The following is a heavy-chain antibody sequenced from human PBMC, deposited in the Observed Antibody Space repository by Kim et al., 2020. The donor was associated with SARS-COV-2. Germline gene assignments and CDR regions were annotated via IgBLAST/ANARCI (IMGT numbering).Heavy chain of an antibody. V-gene: IGHV3-9*01. CDR1: GFTFGDYA. J-gene: IGHJ3*02. Sequence: GGSLRLSCAASGFTFGDYAMHWVRQAPGKGLEWVSGISWNSGSIGYADSVKDRFTISRDNAKNSLYLQMNSLRAEDTALYYCAKDRQRVVFDAFDIWGQGTMVTVSS. CDR3: AKDRQRVVFDAFDI. D-gene: IGHD1-1*01. CDR2: ISWNSGSI.